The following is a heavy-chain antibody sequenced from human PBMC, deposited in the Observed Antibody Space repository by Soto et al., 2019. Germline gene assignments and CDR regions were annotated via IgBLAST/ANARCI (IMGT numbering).Heavy chain of an antibody. V-gene: IGHV1-18*04. CDR1: GYTFTSYG. CDR2: ISGYNGNT. Sequence: QVQLVQSGAEVKKPGASVKVSCKTSGYTFTSYGVSWVRQAPGQGLEWVGWISGYNGNTNYAQKLQGRVTMTTDTSTATAYMELRGLRSDDTAIYYYARGYFDYWCQGTLVTVSS. J-gene: IGHJ4*02. CDR3: ARGYFDY.